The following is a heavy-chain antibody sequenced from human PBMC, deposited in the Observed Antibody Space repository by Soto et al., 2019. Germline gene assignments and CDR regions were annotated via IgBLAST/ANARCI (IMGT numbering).Heavy chain of an antibody. D-gene: IGHD3-22*01. CDR2: IYHSGST. CDR1: GGSISSSNW. J-gene: IGHJ4*02. Sequence: SETLSLTCAVSGGSISSSNWWSWVRQPPGKGLEWIGEIYHSGSTNYNPSLKSRVTISVDKSKNQFSLKLSSVTAADTAVYYCARLRYYYDSSRYYAGEEPPNLDYWGQGTLVTVSS. CDR3: ARLRYYYDSSRYYAGEEPPNLDY. V-gene: IGHV4-4*02.